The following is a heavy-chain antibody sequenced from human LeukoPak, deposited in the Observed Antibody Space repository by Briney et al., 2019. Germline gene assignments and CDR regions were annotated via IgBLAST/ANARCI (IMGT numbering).Heavy chain of an antibody. Sequence: SETLSLTCAVYGGSLSGYYWSWIRQPPGKGLEWIGEINHSGSTNYNPSLKSRVTISVDTSKNQFSLKLSSVTAADTAVYYCAREAGSYCSSTSCYSFWSYYYYYYMDVWGKGTTVTVSS. CDR2: INHSGST. V-gene: IGHV4-34*01. D-gene: IGHD2-2*02. CDR1: GGSLSGYY. J-gene: IGHJ6*03. CDR3: AREAGSYCSSTSCYSFWSYYYYYYMDV.